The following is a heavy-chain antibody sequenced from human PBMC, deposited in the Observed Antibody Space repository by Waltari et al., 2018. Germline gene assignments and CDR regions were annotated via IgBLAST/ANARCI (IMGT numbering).Heavy chain of an antibody. CDR2: INRNGDTV. Sequence: EVQLVESGGGLVQPGGSLRLSCAAPGFTFRSYEMNWVRQAPGKGLEWISYINRNGDTVYYADSVRGRFTISRDNAKNSLYLQMNTLRPENTAIYYCAGWVTYTSDWHGSLAPWGQGTLVTVSS. D-gene: IGHD6-19*01. CDR3: AGWVTYTSDWHGSLAP. V-gene: IGHV3-48*03. CDR1: GFTFRSYE. J-gene: IGHJ5*02.